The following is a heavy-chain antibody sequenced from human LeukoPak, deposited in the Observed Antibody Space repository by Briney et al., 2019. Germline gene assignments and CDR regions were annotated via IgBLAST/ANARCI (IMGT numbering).Heavy chain of an antibody. V-gene: IGHV3-74*01. J-gene: IGHJ4*02. CDR1: GFTFSSYW. CDR2: INSDGSST. D-gene: IGHD5-24*01. CDR3: ARSPEMATISL. Sequence: GGSLRLSCAASGFTFSSYWMHWVRQAPGKGLVWVSRINSDGSSTSYADSVKGRFTISRDNAKNTLYLQMNSLRVEDTALYYCARSPEMATISLWGQGTLVTVSS.